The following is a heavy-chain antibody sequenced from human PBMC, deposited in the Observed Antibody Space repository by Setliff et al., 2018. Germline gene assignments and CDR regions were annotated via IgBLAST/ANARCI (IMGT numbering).Heavy chain of an antibody. CDR3: AGGNERSGYYQSPTSDDGFDI. V-gene: IGHV3-48*01. J-gene: IGHJ3*02. CDR1: GFTFSSYW. CDR2: INRRGSII. Sequence: PGGSLRLSCAASGFTFSSYWMNWVRQAPGKGLEWIAFINRRGSIIYYADSVKGRFTVSRDNAKNSLFLQMNTLRAEDTAVYYCAGGNERSGYYQSPTSDDGFDIWGQGTVVTVSS. D-gene: IGHD3-22*01.